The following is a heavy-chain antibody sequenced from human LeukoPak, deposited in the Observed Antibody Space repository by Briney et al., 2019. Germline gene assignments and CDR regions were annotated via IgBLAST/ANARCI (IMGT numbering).Heavy chain of an antibody. D-gene: IGHD3-22*01. J-gene: IGHJ4*02. CDR3: AIQGHSSGYSYYFDY. Sequence: SETLSLTCAVYGGSFSGYYWSWIRQPPGKGLEWIGEINHSGSTNYNPSLKSRVTISVDTSKNQFSLKLSSVTAADTAVYYCAIQGHSSGYSYYFDYWGQGTLVTVSS. CDR1: GGSFSGYY. CDR2: INHSGST. V-gene: IGHV4-34*01.